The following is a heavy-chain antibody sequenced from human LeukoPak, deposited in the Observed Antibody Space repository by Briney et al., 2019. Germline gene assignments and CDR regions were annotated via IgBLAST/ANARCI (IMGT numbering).Heavy chain of an antibody. CDR3: VRVAWNHDFLNGYPDY. V-gene: IGHV3-74*01. CDR1: GFTLKTYW. CDR2: INSDGSST. Sequence: GGSLRLSCAASGFTLKTYWVHWVRQTPGKGLSWVSLINSDGSSTSYADSVKGRFTISRDNAKNTVYLQMNSLRAEDTAVYYCVRVAWNHDFLNGYPDYWGQGTLVTVSS. D-gene: IGHD3-3*01. J-gene: IGHJ4*02.